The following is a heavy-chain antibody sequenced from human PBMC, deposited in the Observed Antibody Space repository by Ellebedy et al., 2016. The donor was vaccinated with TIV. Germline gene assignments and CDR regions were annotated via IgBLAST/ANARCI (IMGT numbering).Heavy chain of an antibody. Sequence: SETLSLTCNVSGDSINSRYWSWIRHPPGKALEWIGSIYHSGSTWYNPSFQGRVTISVDTSKNQFSLKLTSVTAADTAVYYCARNNITIIGVTDAFDIWGQGTMVTVSS. CDR1: GDSINSRY. J-gene: IGHJ3*02. CDR2: IYHSGST. D-gene: IGHD3-3*01. V-gene: IGHV4-59*11. CDR3: ARNNITIIGVTDAFDI.